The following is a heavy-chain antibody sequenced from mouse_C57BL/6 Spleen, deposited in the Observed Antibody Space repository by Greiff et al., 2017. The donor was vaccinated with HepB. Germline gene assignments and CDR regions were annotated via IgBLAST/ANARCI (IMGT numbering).Heavy chain of an antibody. V-gene: IGHV1-72*01. CDR1: AYTFTSYW. D-gene: IGHD1-1*01. J-gene: IGHJ3*01. CDR3: ARSLYYGSSPFAY. CDR2: IDPNSGGI. Sequence: VQLQQSGAELVKPGASVKLSCKASAYTFTSYWMHWVKQRPGRGLEWIGRIDPNSGGIKYNEKFKTKAILTVDKPSSTAYMQLSSLTSEDSAVYYCARSLYYGSSPFAYWGQGTLVTVSA.